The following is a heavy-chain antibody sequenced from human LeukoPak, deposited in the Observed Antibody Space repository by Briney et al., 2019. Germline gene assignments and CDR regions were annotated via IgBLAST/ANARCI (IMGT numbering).Heavy chain of an antibody. D-gene: IGHD6-6*01. CDR2: ISQSGNT. CDR3: ARDQVDYSISDYFDY. CDR1: GDSISSGTCN. Sequence: PSETLSLTCTVSGDSISSGTCNWSWIRQPPGKGLEWIGYISQSGNTYLTPSLKSRATISVDRSKNHFSLNLSSVTAADTAVYYCARDQVDYSISDYFDYWGKGTLVTVSS. J-gene: IGHJ4*02. V-gene: IGHV4-30-2*01.